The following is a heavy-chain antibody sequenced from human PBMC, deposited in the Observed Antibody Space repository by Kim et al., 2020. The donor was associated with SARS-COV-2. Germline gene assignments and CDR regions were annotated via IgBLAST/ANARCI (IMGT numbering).Heavy chain of an antibody. Sequence: YADSVKGRFTISRDNAKNSLYLQMNSLRAEDTAVYYCASNTAMVTSWFDPWGQGTLVTVSS. CDR3: ASNTAMVTSWFDP. J-gene: IGHJ5*02. V-gene: IGHV3-21*01. D-gene: IGHD5-18*01.